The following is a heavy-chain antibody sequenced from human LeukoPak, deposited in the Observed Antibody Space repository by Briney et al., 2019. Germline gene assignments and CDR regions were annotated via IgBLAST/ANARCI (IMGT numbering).Heavy chain of an antibody. V-gene: IGHV1-18*01. Sequence: ASVKVSCKSSGYMFTSHGIHWLRQAPGQGLEWMGWISAQNGNTKYLQQFLGRVTMTRDTSTSTAYMEMRSLKYDDTAGYFCVRESDGGYGFDFSGHGTLV. CDR3: VRESDGGYGFDF. CDR1: GYMFTSHG. D-gene: IGHD5-12*01. J-gene: IGHJ4*03. CDR2: ISAQNGNT.